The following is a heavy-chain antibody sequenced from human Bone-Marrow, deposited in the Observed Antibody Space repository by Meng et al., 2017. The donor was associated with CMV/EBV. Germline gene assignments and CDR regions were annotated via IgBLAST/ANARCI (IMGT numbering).Heavy chain of an antibody. CDR3: AKDSQWLVRGIDY. V-gene: IGHV3-9*01. Sequence: SLKISCAASGFTFDDYAMHWVRQAPGKGLEWVSGISWNSGSIGYADSVKGRFTISRDNAKNSLYLQMNSLRAEDTALYYCAKDSQWLVRGIDYWGQGTLVTVSS. CDR1: GFTFDDYA. CDR2: ISWNSGSI. J-gene: IGHJ4*02. D-gene: IGHD6-19*01.